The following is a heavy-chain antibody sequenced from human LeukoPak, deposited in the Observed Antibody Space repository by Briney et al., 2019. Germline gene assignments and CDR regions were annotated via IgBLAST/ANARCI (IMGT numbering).Heavy chain of an antibody. CDR2: INHSGST. CDR1: GGSFSGYH. J-gene: IGHJ5*02. D-gene: IGHD6-6*01. Sequence: SETLSLTCAVYGGSFSGYHWSWIRQPPGKGLEWIGEINHSGSTNYNPYFKSRVTISVDTSKNQFSLKLSSVTAADTAVYYCARRWTAYFIKSIAARLGWFDPWGQGTLVTVSS. V-gene: IGHV4-34*01. CDR3: ARRWTAYFIKSIAARLGWFDP.